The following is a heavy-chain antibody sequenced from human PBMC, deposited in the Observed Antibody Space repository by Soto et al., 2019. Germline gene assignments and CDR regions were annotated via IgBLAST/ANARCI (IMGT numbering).Heavy chain of an antibody. CDR3: ATMQRAILDS. D-gene: IGHD6-25*01. Sequence: QEQVVQSGPAMKEPGSSVKVSCRASGIMSSGYGFSWVRQAPGQGLEWVGRINPILDSTHYAQNLQGRVSITVDKSTDTAYLEVTSLRLEDTAIYFCATMQRAILDSWGRGTVVTVSS. CDR1: GIMSSGYG. CDR2: INPILDST. J-gene: IGHJ4*02. V-gene: IGHV1-69*09.